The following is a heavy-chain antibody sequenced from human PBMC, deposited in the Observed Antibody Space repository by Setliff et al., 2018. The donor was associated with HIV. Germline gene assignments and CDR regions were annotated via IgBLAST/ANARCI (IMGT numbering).Heavy chain of an antibody. J-gene: IGHJ6*03. V-gene: IGHV3-7*03. D-gene: IGHD3-10*01. CDR2: ISPDGSRN. CDR1: GFTFSDFW. CDR3: ARDRVESLWFGDLNYMDV. Sequence: PGGSLRLSCEASGFTFSDFWMHWVRQAPGKGLEWVASISPDGSRNYCVGSVKGRFTASRDNAKSSLYLQMNSLRAEDTAVYYCARDRVESLWFGDLNYMDVWGKGTTVTVSS.